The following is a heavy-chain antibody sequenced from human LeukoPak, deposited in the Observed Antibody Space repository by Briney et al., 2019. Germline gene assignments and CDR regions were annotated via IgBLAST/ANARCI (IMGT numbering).Heavy chain of an antibody. CDR3: AKVGYSYAIDY. V-gene: IGHV3-9*01. CDR1: GFTFDDYA. Sequence: PGGSLRLSCAASGFTFDDYAMHWVRQAPGKGLEWVSGISWNSGSIGYADSVKGRFTISRDNSKNTLYLQMNSLRAEDTAVYYCAKVGYSYAIDYWGQGTLVTVSS. D-gene: IGHD5-18*01. CDR2: ISWNSGSI. J-gene: IGHJ4*02.